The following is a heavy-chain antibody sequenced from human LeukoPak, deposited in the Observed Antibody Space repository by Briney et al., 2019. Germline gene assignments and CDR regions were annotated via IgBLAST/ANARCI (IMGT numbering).Heavy chain of an antibody. J-gene: IGHJ6*02. CDR3: ARGAYSSAWYTFYYYGMDV. V-gene: IGHV4-61*05. CDR1: GGSISSSSYY. CDR2: IYYSGST. D-gene: IGHD6-19*01. Sequence: TSSETLSLTCTVSGGSISSSSYYWGWIRQPPGKGLEWIGYIYYSGSTNHNPSLKSRVTISVDSSKNQFSLKLSSVTAADTAVYYCARGAYSSAWYTFYYYGMDVWGQGTTVTVS.